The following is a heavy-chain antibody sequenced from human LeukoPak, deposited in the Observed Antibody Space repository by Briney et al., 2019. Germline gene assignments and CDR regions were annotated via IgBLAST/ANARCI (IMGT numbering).Heavy chain of an antibody. J-gene: IGHJ4*02. CDR1: GGSISSYY. Sequence: SETLSLTCTVSGGSISSYYWSWIRQPAGKGLEWIGYIFYSGSTNYNPSLKSRVTISVDTSKNQFSLKLSSATAADTAVYYCARWDSGYCSGGSCLNFDYWGQGSLVTVSS. CDR2: IFYSGST. D-gene: IGHD2-15*01. CDR3: ARWDSGYCSGGSCLNFDY. V-gene: IGHV4-59*08.